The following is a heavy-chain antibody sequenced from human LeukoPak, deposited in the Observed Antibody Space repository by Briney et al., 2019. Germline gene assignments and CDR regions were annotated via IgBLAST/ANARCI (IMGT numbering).Heavy chain of an antibody. CDR2: ISKSGDST. CDR1: GFTFSSCA. D-gene: IGHD3-10*01. J-gene: IGHJ4*02. V-gene: IGHV3-23*01. CDR3: ARGFGSGSYPYYFDY. Sequence: GGSLRLSCAASGFTFSSCAISWVRQAPGKGLEWVSAISKSGDSTYYADSVKGRFTISRDNSKNTLYLQMNSLRAEDTAVFYCARGFGSGSYPYYFDYWGQGTLVTVSS.